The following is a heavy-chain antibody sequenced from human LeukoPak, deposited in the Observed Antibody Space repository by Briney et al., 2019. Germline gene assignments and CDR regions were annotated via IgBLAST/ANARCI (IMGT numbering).Heavy chain of an antibody. J-gene: IGHJ4*02. CDR3: ARAKLDSSGYSFDY. D-gene: IGHD3-22*01. CDR1: GFTFINYG. V-gene: IGHV3-33*08. Sequence: PERSLRLSCAASGFTFINYGMHWVRQAPGKGLEWVAVIWYDGSNKYYVDSVKGRFTISRDNSKNTLYLQMNSLRAEDTAVYYCARAKLDSSGYSFDYWGQGTLVTASS. CDR2: IWYDGSNK.